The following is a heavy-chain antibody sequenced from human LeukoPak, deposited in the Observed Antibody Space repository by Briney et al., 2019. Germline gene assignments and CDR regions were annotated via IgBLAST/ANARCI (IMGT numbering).Heavy chain of an antibody. CDR1: GFTFSSYW. V-gene: IGHV3-74*01. J-gene: IGHJ3*02. CDR3: ARDPGYSYGCSASDAFDI. D-gene: IGHD5-18*01. Sequence: AGGSLRLSCAASGFTFSSYWMHWVRQAPGKGLVWVSRINSDGSSTSYADSVKGRFTISRDNAKNTLYLQMNSLRAEDTAVYYCARDPGYSYGCSASDAFDIWGQGTMVTVSS. CDR2: INSDGSST.